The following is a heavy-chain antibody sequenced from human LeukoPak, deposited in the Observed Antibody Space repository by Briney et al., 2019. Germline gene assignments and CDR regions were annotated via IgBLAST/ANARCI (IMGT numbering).Heavy chain of an antibody. D-gene: IGHD6-13*01. CDR1: GYTFTSYD. V-gene: IGHV1-8*03. Sequence: ASVKVSCKASGYTFTSYDINWVRQATGQGLEWMGWMNPNSGNTGYAQKFQGRVTITRDTSISTAYMEVSRLKFDDTAVYYCARDQQQLVPSPDYWGQGTLVTVSS. CDR3: ARDQQQLVPSPDY. CDR2: MNPNSGNT. J-gene: IGHJ4*02.